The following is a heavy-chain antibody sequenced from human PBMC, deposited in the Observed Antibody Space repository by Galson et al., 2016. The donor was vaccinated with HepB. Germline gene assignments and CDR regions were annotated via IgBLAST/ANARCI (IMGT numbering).Heavy chain of an antibody. V-gene: IGHV3-21*01. J-gene: IGHJ4*02. Sequence: SLRLSCAASGFTFSSYSMNWVRQAPGKGLEWVSCISSSSSYIYYGDSVKGRITISRDNAKNSLYLQMNSLRAEDTAVYYCARAVSWDYGDYAGYWGREPWSPSPQ. CDR3: ARAVSWDYGDYAGY. D-gene: IGHD4-17*01. CDR2: ISSSSSYI. CDR1: GFTFSSYS.